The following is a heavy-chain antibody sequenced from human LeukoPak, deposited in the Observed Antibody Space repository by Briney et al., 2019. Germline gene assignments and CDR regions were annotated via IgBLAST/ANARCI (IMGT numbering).Heavy chain of an antibody. V-gene: IGHV3-43*01. CDR2: ISWDGGST. CDR1: GFTFDDYT. Sequence: GGSLRLSCAASGFTFDDYTMHWVRQAPGKGLEWVSLISWDGGSTYYADSVKGRFTISRDNSKNSLYLQMNSLRTEDTALYYCAKEGDNHDSSGYADYWGQGTLVTVSS. D-gene: IGHD3-22*01. J-gene: IGHJ4*02. CDR3: AKEGDNHDSSGYADY.